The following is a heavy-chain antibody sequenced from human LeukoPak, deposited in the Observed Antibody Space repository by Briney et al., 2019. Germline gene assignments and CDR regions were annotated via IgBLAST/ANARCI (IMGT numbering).Heavy chain of an antibody. J-gene: IGHJ4*02. CDR2: IYYSGST. CDR1: GGSISSGGYY. D-gene: IGHD3-22*01. Sequence: SQTLSLTCTVSGGSISSGGYYWSWNRQHPGKGLEWIGYIYYSGSTYYNPSLKSRVTISVDTSKNQFSLKLSSVTAADTAVYYCAIGTSKTYYYDSCCYYDYWGQGTLVNVSS. CDR3: AIGTSKTYYYDSCCYYDY. V-gene: IGHV4-31*03.